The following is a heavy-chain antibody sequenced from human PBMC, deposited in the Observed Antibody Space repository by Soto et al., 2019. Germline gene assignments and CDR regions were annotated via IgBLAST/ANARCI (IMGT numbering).Heavy chain of an antibody. D-gene: IGHD1-1*01. CDR1: GGGFSTYG. Sequence: QVQRVQSGAEVKKPGSSVKVSCKASGGGFSTYGFSWVRQAPGQGRECMGGILPNSVRANYAQKFQGRVSSTADESTSTAYMARGSQRSEVTAGYFCARGWNDFPHWGQGTLVTVSS. CDR3: ARGWNDFPH. V-gene: IGHV1-69*01. CDR2: ILPNSVRA. J-gene: IGHJ1*01.